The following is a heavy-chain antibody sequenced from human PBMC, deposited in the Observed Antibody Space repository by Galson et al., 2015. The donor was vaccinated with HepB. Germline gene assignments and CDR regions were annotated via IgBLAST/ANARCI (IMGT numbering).Heavy chain of an antibody. Sequence: SLRLSCAASGFTFSDSYMSWIRRAPGKGLEWVSYISVDGVTKYYADFVKGRFTISRDNARNSLYLQMNSLRAEDTAVYYCARAAGWFDPWGQGALVTVSS. J-gene: IGHJ5*02. CDR3: ARAAGWFDP. CDR2: ISVDGVTK. CDR1: GFTFSDSY. D-gene: IGHD3-10*01. V-gene: IGHV3-11*01.